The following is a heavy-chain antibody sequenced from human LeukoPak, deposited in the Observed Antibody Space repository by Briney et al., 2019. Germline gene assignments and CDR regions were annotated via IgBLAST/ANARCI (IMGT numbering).Heavy chain of an antibody. Sequence: PGGSLRLSCAASGFTFSSYSMNWVRQAPGKGLEWVSSISSSSSYIYYADSVKGRFTISRDNAKNSLYLQMNSLRAEDTAVYYCARGTPPSLEMTTVTRDYYYGMDVWGQGTTVTVSS. J-gene: IGHJ6*02. CDR2: ISSSSSYI. V-gene: IGHV3-21*01. CDR1: GFTFSSYS. D-gene: IGHD4-17*01. CDR3: ARGTPPSLEMTTVTRDYYYGMDV.